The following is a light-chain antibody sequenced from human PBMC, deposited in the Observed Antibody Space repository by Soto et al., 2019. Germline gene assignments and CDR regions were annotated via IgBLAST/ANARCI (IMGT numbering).Light chain of an antibody. J-gene: IGLJ3*02. CDR1: SSDVGGYDY. CDR3: SPYTRSSTHRV. V-gene: IGLV2-14*01. CDR2: AVS. Sequence: QSALTQPASVSGSPGQSITISCTGTSSDVGGYDYVSWYQQHPGKAPKLMIYAVSNRPSGVSNRFSGSKSGNTASLTISGLQAEDEADYYCSPYTRSSTHRVFGGGTTLSVL.